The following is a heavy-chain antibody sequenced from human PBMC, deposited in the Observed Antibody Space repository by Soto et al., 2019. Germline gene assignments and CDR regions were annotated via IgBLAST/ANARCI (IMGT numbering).Heavy chain of an antibody. CDR2: IYHSGST. J-gene: IGHJ6*02. CDR3: ARVTRGGMDV. Sequence: SETLSLTCAVSGYSISSAYYWGWIRQPPGKGLEWIGSIYHSGSTYYNPSLKSRVTISVDTSKNQFSLNLSSVNAADTAVYYCARVTRGGMDVWGQGTTVT. D-gene: IGHD2-2*01. CDR1: GYSISSAYY. V-gene: IGHV4-38-2*01.